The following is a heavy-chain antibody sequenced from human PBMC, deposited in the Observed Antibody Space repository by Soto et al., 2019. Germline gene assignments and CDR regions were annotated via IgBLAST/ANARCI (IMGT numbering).Heavy chain of an antibody. V-gene: IGHV4-31*01. Sequence: QVQLQESGPGLVKPSQTLSLTCTVSGGSISSGGYYWSWIRQHPGKGLEWSGYIYYSGSTYYNPSLLSLVTISVDTSKNQFSLKLSSVAAADTAVYYCASLDPYYYYYMDVWGKGTTVTVSS. J-gene: IGHJ6*03. D-gene: IGHD3-3*01. CDR3: ASLDPYYYYYMDV. CDR1: GGSISSGGYY. CDR2: IYYSGST.